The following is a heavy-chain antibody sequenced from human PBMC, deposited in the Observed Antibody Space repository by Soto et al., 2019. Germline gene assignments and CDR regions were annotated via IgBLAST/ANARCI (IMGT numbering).Heavy chain of an antibody. CDR1: GGSISSGGYY. V-gene: IGHV4-31*03. CDR3: ARVRASTTYDSSGYIDY. D-gene: IGHD3-22*01. J-gene: IGHJ4*02. CDR2: IYYSGST. Sequence: SETLSLTCTVSGGSISSGGYYWSWIRQHPGKGLEWIGYIYYSGSTYYNPSLKSRVTTSVDTSKNQFSLKLSSVTAADTAVYYCARVRASTTYDSSGYIDYWGQGTLVTVSS.